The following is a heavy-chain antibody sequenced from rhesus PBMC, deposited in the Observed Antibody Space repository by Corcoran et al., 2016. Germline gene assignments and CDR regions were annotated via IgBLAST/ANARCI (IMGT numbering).Heavy chain of an antibody. CDR1: GGSISSSY. CDR2: IYGSGSST. CDR3: ASGRWGDYFDY. Sequence: QLQLQESGPGLVKPSETLSVTCAVSGGSISSSYWSWIRQAPGKGLEWIGYIYGSGSSTNYNPSLKSRVTLSVDTSKNQLSLKLSSVTAGDTAVYYCASGRWGDYFDYWGQGVLVTVAS. D-gene: IGHD3-34*01. V-gene: IGHV4-169*02. J-gene: IGHJ4*01.